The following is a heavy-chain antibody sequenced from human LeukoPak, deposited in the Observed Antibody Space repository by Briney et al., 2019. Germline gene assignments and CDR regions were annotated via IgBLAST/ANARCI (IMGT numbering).Heavy chain of an antibody. D-gene: IGHD3-16*01. CDR1: GYSFSNYW. J-gene: IGHJ6*03. CDR2: IYPGDSDA. V-gene: IGHV5-51*01. Sequence: HGESLRISCKGSGYSFSNYWIAWVRQMPGTGLEWMGIIYPGDSDARYSPSFQGQVTISADKSISTAYLQWRSLKAADTAIYFCASEGEVASRLFYYSLEVWGTGTTVTVSS. CDR3: ASEGEVASRLFYYSLEV.